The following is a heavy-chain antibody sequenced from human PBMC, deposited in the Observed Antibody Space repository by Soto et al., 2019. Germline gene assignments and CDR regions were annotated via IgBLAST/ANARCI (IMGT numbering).Heavy chain of an antibody. CDR3: AKDRVDYGDYRGLDY. J-gene: IGHJ4*02. CDR2: SSGSGTNR. V-gene: IGHV3-23*01. CDR1: GFTFSSYA. D-gene: IGHD4-17*01. Sequence: EVQLLESGGGLVQPGGSLRLSCAASGFTFSSYAMTWVRQAPGKGLEWVSASSGSGTNRYYADSVKGRFTTSRDNSKSTLYLQMNSLRAEDTAVYYCAKDRVDYGDYRGLDYWGQGTLVTVSS.